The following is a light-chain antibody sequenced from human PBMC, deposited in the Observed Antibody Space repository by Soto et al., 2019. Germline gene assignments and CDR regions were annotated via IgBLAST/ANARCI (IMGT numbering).Light chain of an antibody. CDR2: GNS. J-gene: IGLJ1*01. V-gene: IGLV1-40*01. Sequence: QSVLTQPPSGSGAPGQRVTISCTGSSSNIGAGYDVHWYQQLPGKAPKLLIYGNSYRPSGVPDRFSGSKSGTSASLAITGLQADDEADYYCQSFDSSLRGVFGTGTKVTVL. CDR1: SSNIGAGYD. CDR3: QSFDSSLRGV.